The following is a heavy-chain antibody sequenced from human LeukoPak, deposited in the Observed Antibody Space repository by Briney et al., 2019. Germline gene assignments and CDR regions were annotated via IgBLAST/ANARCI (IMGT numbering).Heavy chain of an antibody. V-gene: IGHV5-51*01. D-gene: IGHD2-2*03. Sequence: GESLKISCKGSGYSFPTYWIAWVRQMPGKGLECMGIIYPDESNIRYSPSFQGQVTISADKSISTAYLQWSSPKASDTAMYYCARPPSRGYSSSFEYWGQGTLVTVSS. CDR1: GYSFPTYW. CDR2: IYPDESNI. CDR3: ARPPSRGYSSSFEY. J-gene: IGHJ4*02.